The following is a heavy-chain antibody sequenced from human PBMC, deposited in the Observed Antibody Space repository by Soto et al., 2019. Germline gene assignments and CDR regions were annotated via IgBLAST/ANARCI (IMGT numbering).Heavy chain of an antibody. D-gene: IGHD3-3*01. CDR2: IYYSVST. CDR3: ARDRPVTIFGVVTTDYYGMDV. V-gene: IGHV4-30-4*01. CDR1: GGSISSGDYY. Sequence: QVQLQESGPGLVKPSQTLSLTCTVSGGSISSGDYYWSWIRQPPGKGLEWIGYIYYSVSTYYNPSLKSRVTISVDTSKNQFSLKLSSVTAADTAVYYCARDRPVTIFGVVTTDYYGMDVWGQGTTVTVSS. J-gene: IGHJ6*02.